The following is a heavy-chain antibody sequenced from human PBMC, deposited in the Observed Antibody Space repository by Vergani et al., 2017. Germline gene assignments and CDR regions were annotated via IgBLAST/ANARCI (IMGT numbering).Heavy chain of an antibody. CDR2: ISASSRSI. CDR1: GFTVSSYS. J-gene: IGHJ4*02. V-gene: IGHV3-48*01. Sequence: EVQLVESGGGFVPPGGSLRLSCEASGFTVSSYSITWIRQAPGKGLEWVSYISASSRSIYYADSVKGRFTISRDNAKNSLSLQMNSLRVEDTAMYYCARPHGDILPPDPRRLDYWGQGTLVTVSS. CDR3: ARPHGDILPPDPRRLDY.